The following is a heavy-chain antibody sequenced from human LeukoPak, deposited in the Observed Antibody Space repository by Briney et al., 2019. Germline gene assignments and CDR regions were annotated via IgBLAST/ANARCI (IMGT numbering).Heavy chain of an antibody. CDR2: ISAYNGNT. D-gene: IGHD2-21*02. V-gene: IGHV1-18*01. J-gene: IGHJ6*02. Sequence: ASVKVSCKASGYTFTSYGISWVRQAPGQGLEWMGWISAYNGNTNYAQKLQGRVTMTTGTSTSTAYMELRSLRSDDTAVYYCARGAYCGGDCYTILDYYYYGMDVWGQGTTVTVSS. CDR3: ARGAYCGGDCYTILDYYYYGMDV. CDR1: GYTFTSYG.